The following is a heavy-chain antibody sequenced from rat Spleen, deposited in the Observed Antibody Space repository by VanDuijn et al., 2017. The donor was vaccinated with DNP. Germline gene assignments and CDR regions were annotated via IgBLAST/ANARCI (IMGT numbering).Heavy chain of an antibody. Sequence: EVQLQESGPGLVKPSQSLSLTCSVTGYSITSNYWGWIRKFPGNKMEWIGHISYSGSTGYNPSLKSRISITRDTSKNQFFLQLRSVTTEDTATYYCARSVRATSYYAMDAWGQGTSVTVSS. CDR2: ISYSGST. D-gene: IGHD1-3*01. CDR1: GYSITSNY. J-gene: IGHJ4*01. V-gene: IGHV3-1*01. CDR3: ARSVRATSYYAMDA.